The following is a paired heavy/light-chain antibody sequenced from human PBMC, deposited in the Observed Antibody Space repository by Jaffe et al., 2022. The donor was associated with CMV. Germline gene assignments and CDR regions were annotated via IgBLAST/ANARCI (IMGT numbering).Heavy chain of an antibody. CDR2: INAYSGKT. CDR3: ARDYSGWGPEDY. V-gene: IGHV1-18*01. D-gene: IGHD5-12*01. Sequence: QVQLVQSGAEMKKPGASVQVSCKASGYTFTSFGISWVRQAPGQGLEWMGWINAYSGKTNYAQKFQGRASMTTDTSTSTVYMELRSLRSDDTAIYYCARDYSGWGPEDYWGQGSLVTVSS. CDR1: GYTFTSFG. J-gene: IGHJ4*02.
Light chain of an antibody. Sequence: QSVLTQPPSVSGAPGQRVTMSCTGSRSNIGAGYDVNWYQQLPGAVPKLLINANSNRPSGVPDRFSGSKSGASASLAITGLQAEDEAAYYCQSFDRSLSGVVFGGGTKLTVL. CDR3: QSFDRSLSGVV. CDR2: ANS. V-gene: IGLV1-40*01. J-gene: IGLJ3*02. CDR1: RSNIGAGYD.